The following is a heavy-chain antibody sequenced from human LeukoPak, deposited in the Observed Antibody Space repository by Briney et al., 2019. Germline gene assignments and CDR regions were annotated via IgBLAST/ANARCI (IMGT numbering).Heavy chain of an antibody. CDR1: GFTFSSYA. V-gene: IGHV3-23*01. D-gene: IGHD2-2*01. Sequence: PGGSLRLSCAASGFTFSSYAMSWVRQAPGKGLEWVSAISGSGGSTYYADSVKGRFTISRDNSKNTRYLQMNSLRAEDTAVYYCAKDLGVVVPAARWDAFDIWGQGTMVTVSS. CDR2: ISGSGGST. J-gene: IGHJ3*02. CDR3: AKDLGVVVPAARWDAFDI.